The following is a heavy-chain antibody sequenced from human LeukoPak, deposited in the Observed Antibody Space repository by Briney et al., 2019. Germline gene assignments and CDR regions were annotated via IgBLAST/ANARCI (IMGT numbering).Heavy chain of an antibody. CDR1: GFSFSNYA. CDR3: VKRPGSSSSGTFEY. J-gene: IGHJ4*02. CDR2: IGGSGADT. V-gene: IGHV3-23*01. D-gene: IGHD6-6*01. Sequence: GGSLRLSCAPSGFSFSNYAMSWVRQAPGKGLEWVSSIGGSGADTYYPDSVKGRFTISRDNSKNTLLLQMNSLKDEDTAVYYCVKRPGSSSSGTFEYWGQGTLVTVSS.